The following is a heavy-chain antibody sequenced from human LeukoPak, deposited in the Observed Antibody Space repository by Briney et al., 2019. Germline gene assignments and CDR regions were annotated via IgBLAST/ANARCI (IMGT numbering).Heavy chain of an antibody. V-gene: IGHV4-59*01. CDR3: ASGTFDGPLYGTYWYFHV. CDR2: IYSNGNT. CDR1: GASINNKY. J-gene: IGHJ2*01. D-gene: IGHD1-14*01. Sequence: PSETLSLTCAVSGASINNKYWTWLRQPPGKGLEWIGYIYSNGNTNYNPSLKGRVTMSIETSKNQFSLQLPSVTAADTAVYYCASGTFDGPLYGTYWYFHVWGRGTLVTVSS.